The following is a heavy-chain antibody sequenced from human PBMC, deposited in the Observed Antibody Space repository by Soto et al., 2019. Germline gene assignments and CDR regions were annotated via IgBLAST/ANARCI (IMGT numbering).Heavy chain of an antibody. CDR1: GYTFTSYY. V-gene: IGHV1-46*01. D-gene: IGHD3-3*01. CDR2: INPSGGST. Sequence: ASVKVSCKASGYTFTSYYMHWVRQAPGQGLEWMGIINPSGGSTSYAQKFQGRVTMTRDTSTSTVHMELSSLRSEDTAVYYCAGTYYDFWSGYYPYGMDVWGQGTTVTVSS. J-gene: IGHJ6*02. CDR3: AGTYYDFWSGYYPYGMDV.